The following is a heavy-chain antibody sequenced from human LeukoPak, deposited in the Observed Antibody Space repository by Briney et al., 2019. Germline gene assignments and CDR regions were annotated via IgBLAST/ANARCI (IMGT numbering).Heavy chain of an antibody. CDR2: IYPGDSNT. J-gene: IGHJ4*02. CDR1: GYHFNNYW. Sequence: GESLKISCKGSGYHFNNYWIGWVRQMPGKGLEWMGIIYPGDSNTRISPSFQGQVTISVDKTITTAYLQWRSLKASDTAMYFCARGGDYDSSGYYFNWGQGTLVTVSS. CDR3: ARGGDYDSSGYYFN. D-gene: IGHD3-22*01. V-gene: IGHV5-51*01.